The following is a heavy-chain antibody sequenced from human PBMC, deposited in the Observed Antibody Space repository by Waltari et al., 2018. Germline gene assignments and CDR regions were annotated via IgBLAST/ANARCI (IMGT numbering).Heavy chain of an antibody. CDR1: GFTFSSYA. CDR2: ISGSGGNT. V-gene: IGHV3-23*04. J-gene: IGHJ3*02. D-gene: IGHD4-17*01. Sequence: EVQLVESGGGLVQPGGSLRLSCAASGFTFSSYAMSWVRQAPGKGLEWVSAISGSGGNTYYADSVKGRFTISRDNSKNTLYLQMSNLRAEDTALYYCANTASYAFDIWGQGTMVTVSS. CDR3: ANTASYAFDI.